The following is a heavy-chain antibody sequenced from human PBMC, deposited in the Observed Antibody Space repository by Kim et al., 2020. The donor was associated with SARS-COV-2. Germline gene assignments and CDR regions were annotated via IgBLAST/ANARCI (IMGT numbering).Heavy chain of an antibody. J-gene: IGHJ6*02. Sequence: SETLSLTCAVYGGSFSGYYWSWIRQPPGKGLEWIGEINHSGSTNYNPSLKSRVTISVDTSKNQFSLKLSSVTAADTAVYYCARGPGRGYSSSWYYHYGMDVWGQGTTVTVSS. CDR2: INHSGST. CDR3: ARGPGRGYSSSWYYHYGMDV. V-gene: IGHV4-34*01. D-gene: IGHD6-13*01. CDR1: GGSFSGYY.